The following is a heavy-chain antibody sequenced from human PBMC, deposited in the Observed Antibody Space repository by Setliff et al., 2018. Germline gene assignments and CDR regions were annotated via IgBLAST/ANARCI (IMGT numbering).Heavy chain of an antibody. V-gene: IGHV4-38-2*01. D-gene: IGHD3-16*01. Sequence: KASETLSLTCAVSGYSISSGYYWGWIRQSPGKGLEWIGSIYRSGSTYYNPSLRSRVSITLDTSRNEFSLRLNSLTAADTAVYYCARPKLIAAIAGYFGGECLWDYWGQGTLVTVSS. CDR1: GYSISSGYY. J-gene: IGHJ4*02. CDR3: ARPKLIAAIAGYFGGECLWDY. CDR2: IYRSGST.